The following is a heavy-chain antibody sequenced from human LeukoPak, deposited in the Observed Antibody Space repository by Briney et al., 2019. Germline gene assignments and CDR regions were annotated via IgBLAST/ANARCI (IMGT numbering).Heavy chain of an antibody. D-gene: IGHD6-13*01. CDR3: ARRIAAAGTRAFDI. J-gene: IGHJ3*02. CDR1: GGSISSHY. CDR2: IYYSGST. V-gene: IGHV4-59*08. Sequence: SETLSLTCTVSGGSISSHYWSWIRQPPGKGLEWIGYIYYSGSTNYNPSLKSRVTILVDTSKNQFSLKLSSVTAADTAVYYCARRIAAAGTRAFDIWGQGTMVTVSS.